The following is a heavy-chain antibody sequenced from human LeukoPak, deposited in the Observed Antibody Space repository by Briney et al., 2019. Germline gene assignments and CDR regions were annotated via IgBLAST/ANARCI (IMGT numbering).Heavy chain of an antibody. CDR2: IIPILGIA. CDR1: GGTFSSYA. J-gene: IGHJ3*02. D-gene: IGHD1-14*01. Sequence: SVKVSCKASGGTFSSYAISWVRQAPGQGLEWMGRIIPILGIANYAQKFQGRVTITADKSTSTAYMELRSLRSDDTAVYYCARVPPTTFNAFDIWGQGTMVTVSS. V-gene: IGHV1-69*04. CDR3: ARVPPTTFNAFDI.